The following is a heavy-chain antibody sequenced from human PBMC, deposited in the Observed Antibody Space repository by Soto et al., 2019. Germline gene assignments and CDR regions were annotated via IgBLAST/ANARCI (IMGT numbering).Heavy chain of an antibody. Sequence: QVQLVQSGAEVKKPGSSVKVSCKASGGTFSSYALNWVRQAPGQGLEWMGGFIPMFGTTNYAQNFQGRLTITADESTDTAYMELRSLRSEDTAVYYCARVTLTVGDTPYTKHYYGMDVWGQGTTVTVSS. CDR1: GGTFSSYA. D-gene: IGHD1-26*01. J-gene: IGHJ6*02. CDR3: ARVTLTVGDTPYTKHYYGMDV. V-gene: IGHV1-69*01. CDR2: FIPMFGTT.